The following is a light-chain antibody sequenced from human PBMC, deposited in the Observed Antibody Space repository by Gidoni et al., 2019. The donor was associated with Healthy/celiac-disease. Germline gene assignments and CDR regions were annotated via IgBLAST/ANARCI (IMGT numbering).Light chain of an antibody. Sequence: DIQMTQSPSSLSATVGDRVTITCRASQSISNYLNWYQQKPGKAPKLLIYAASSLQSGVPSRFSGSGSGTDFTLTISSLQPEDFATYYCQQSYSTPGTFGQETRLEIK. CDR2: AAS. J-gene: IGKJ5*01. CDR3: QQSYSTPGT. V-gene: IGKV1-39*01. CDR1: QSISNY.